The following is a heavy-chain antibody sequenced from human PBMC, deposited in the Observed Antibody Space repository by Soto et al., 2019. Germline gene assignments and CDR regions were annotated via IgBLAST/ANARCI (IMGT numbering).Heavy chain of an antibody. J-gene: IGHJ4*02. V-gene: IGHV3-23*01. D-gene: IGHD4-17*01. CDR1: GFTFSSYA. CDR2: ISGSGGST. Sequence: GSLRLSCAASGFTFSSYAMSWVRQAPGKGLEWVSAISGSGGSTYYADSVKGRFTISRDNSKNTLYLQMNSLRAEDTAVYYCAKQIGYYGDYPYFDYWGQGTLVTVSS. CDR3: AKQIGYYGDYPYFDY.